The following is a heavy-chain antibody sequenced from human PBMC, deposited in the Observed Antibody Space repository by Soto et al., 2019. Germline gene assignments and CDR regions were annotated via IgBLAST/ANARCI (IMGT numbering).Heavy chain of an antibody. CDR2: ISAHNGNT. Sequence: QVHLVQSGAEVKKPGASVKVSCKGSGYTFTSYGITWVQQAPGQGLEWMGWISAHNGNTDYAQKLQGRVTVNRDTSTSTAYMELRGLRSDDRSVHYCARGRYGDYWGQGAVVPVSS. CDR1: GYTFTSYG. V-gene: IGHV1-18*01. D-gene: IGHD1-1*01. J-gene: IGHJ4*02. CDR3: ARGRYGDY.